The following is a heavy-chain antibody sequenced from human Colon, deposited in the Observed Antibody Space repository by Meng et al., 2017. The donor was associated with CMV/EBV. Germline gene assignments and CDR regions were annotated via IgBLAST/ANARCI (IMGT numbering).Heavy chain of an antibody. CDR1: GDTVSSTTVG. V-gene: IGHV6-1*01. CDR2: IYYRSRWLD. J-gene: IGHJ4*02. CDR3: ARRHTSGWYYFDS. D-gene: IGHD6-19*01. Sequence: LRLSCDISGDTVSSTTVGWNWIRQSPSRGLEWLGRIYYRSRWLDDYAQSVKSRISINVDTSKNQFSLQLDSVTPDDTAVYYCARRHTSGWYYFDSWGQGTLVTVSS.